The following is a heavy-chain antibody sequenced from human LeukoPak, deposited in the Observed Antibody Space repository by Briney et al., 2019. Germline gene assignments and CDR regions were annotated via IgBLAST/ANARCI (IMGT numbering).Heavy chain of an antibody. V-gene: IGHV4-61*02. CDR1: GGSISSGNYY. Sequence: SETLSLTCTVSGGSISSGNYYWSWIRQPAGKGLEWIGRIYGSGSTNYNPSLKSRVSISVDTSKNQFSLKLSSVTATDTAVYYCARDDGSGSYYVKYWGQGTLVTVSS. CDR3: ARDDGSGSYYVKY. CDR2: IYGSGST. J-gene: IGHJ4*02. D-gene: IGHD3-10*01.